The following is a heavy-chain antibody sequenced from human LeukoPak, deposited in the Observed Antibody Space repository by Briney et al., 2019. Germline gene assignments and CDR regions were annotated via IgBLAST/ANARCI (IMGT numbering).Heavy chain of an antibody. CDR2: ISYDGSNK. J-gene: IGHJ5*02. D-gene: IGHD6-19*01. Sequence: PGRSLRLSCAASGFTFSSYAMHWVRQAPGKGLEWVAVISYDGSNKYYADSVKGRFTTSRDNSKNTLYLQMNSLRAEDTAVYYCARETVAGSYNWFDPWGQGTLVTVSS. V-gene: IGHV3-30-3*01. CDR1: GFTFSSYA. CDR3: ARETVAGSYNWFDP.